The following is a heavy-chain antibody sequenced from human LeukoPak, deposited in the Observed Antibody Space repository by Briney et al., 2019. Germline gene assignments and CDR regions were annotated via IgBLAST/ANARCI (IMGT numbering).Heavy chain of an antibody. CDR2: IKSKTDGGTT. V-gene: IGHV3-15*01. CDR3: TTRLGIAVAGFDY. J-gene: IGHJ4*02. Sequence: GSLRLSCTASGFTFGDYAMSWFRQAPGKGLEWVGRIKSKTDGGTTDYAAPVKGRFTISRDDSKNTLYLQMNSLKTEDTAVYYCTTRLGIAVAGFDYWGQGTLVTVSS. D-gene: IGHD6-19*01. CDR1: GFTFGDYA.